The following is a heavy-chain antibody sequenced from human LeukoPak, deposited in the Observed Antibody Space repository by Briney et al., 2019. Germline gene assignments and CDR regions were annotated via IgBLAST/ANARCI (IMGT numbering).Heavy chain of an antibody. J-gene: IGHJ4*02. V-gene: IGHV3-74*01. D-gene: IGHD6-13*01. CDR2: ISSDGSRV. Sequence: PGGSLRLSCAASGFTFSDYWMHWVRQAPGKGLVWVSRISSDGSRVTYADSVKGRFTISRDNAKNSLYLQMNSLRAEDTAVYYCARDPYSSSCHDYWGQGTLVTVSS. CDR3: ARDPYSSSCHDY. CDR1: GFTFSDYW.